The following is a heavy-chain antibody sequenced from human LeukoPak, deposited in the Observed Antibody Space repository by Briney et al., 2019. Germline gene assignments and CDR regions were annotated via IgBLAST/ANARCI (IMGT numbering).Heavy chain of an antibody. CDR3: ATDGGLRLGELSSYFDY. D-gene: IGHD3-16*02. V-gene: IGHV1-69*04. CDR2: IIPILGIA. J-gene: IGHJ4*02. Sequence: SVTVSCKASGGTFSSCAISWVRQAPGQGLEWMGRIIPILGIANYAQKFQGRVTITADKSTSTAYMELSSLRSEDTAVYYCATDGGLRLGELSSYFDYWRQGTLVTVSS. CDR1: GGTFSSCA.